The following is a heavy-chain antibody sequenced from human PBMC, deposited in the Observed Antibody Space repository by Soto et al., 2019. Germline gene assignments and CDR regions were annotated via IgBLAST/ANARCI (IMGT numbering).Heavy chain of an antibody. CDR1: GGSISGSY. J-gene: IGHJ4*02. D-gene: IGHD6-19*01. Sequence: PSETLSLTCSVSGGSISGSYWSWIRQSPGKGLEWLGYVYYTGSTNYSSFLRSRVSISVDTSKNEFSLRLSSVTAADTAVYFCARSVAVPGAHIDYWGQGTQVTVSS. CDR3: ARSVAVPGAHIDY. V-gene: IGHV4-59*01. CDR2: VYYTGST.